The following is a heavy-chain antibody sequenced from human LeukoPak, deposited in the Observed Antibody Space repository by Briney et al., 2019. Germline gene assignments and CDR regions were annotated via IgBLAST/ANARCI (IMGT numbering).Heavy chain of an antibody. Sequence: GGSLRLSCAASGFTFSSYEMNWVRQAPGKGLEWVSYISSSGSTIYYADSVKGRFTISRDNSKNTLYLQMNSLRAEDTAVYYCAKKGKYYDILTGYSDAFDIWGQGTMVTVSS. CDR2: ISSSGSTI. J-gene: IGHJ3*02. CDR1: GFTFSSYE. D-gene: IGHD3-9*01. CDR3: AKKGKYYDILTGYSDAFDI. V-gene: IGHV3-48*03.